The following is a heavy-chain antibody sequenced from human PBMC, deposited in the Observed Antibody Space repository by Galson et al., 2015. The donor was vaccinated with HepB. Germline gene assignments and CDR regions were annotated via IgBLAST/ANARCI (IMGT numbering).Heavy chain of an antibody. J-gene: IGHJ4*02. CDR1: GFTFSSYA. Sequence: SLRLSCAASGFTFSSYAMSWVRQAPGKGLEWVSAISGSGGGTYYADSVKGRFTISRDNSKNTLYLQMNSLRAEDTAVYYCAKDPYYYDSSGYYYNPRYFDYWGQGTLVTVSS. CDR3: AKDPYYYDSSGYYYNPRYFDY. D-gene: IGHD3-22*01. V-gene: IGHV3-23*01. CDR2: ISGSGGGT.